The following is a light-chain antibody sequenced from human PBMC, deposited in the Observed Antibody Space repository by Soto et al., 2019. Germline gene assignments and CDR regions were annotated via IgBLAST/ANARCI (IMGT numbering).Light chain of an antibody. V-gene: IGKV3-20*01. CDR2: GSS. J-gene: IGKJ2*01. CDR3: QQYGSSPPYT. Sequence: EVVLTQSPGTLSLSPGESATLSCRASQSVSNNYFAWYQQKPGQAPRLLIFGSSDRATGIPDRFSGSGSGTDFTLPISRLEAEDFAVYYCQQYGSSPPYTFGQGTKLEIK. CDR1: QSVSNNY.